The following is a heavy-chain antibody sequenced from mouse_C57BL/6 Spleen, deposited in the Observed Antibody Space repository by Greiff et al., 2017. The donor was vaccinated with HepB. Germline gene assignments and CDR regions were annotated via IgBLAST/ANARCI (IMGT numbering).Heavy chain of an antibody. CDR1: GYTFTSYW. Sequence: QVQLQQPGAELVKPGASVKMSCKASGYTFTSYWITWVKQRPGQGLEWIGDIYPGSGSTNYNEKFKSKATLTVDTSSSTAYMQLSGLTSEDSAVYYCARLDYYGSSYVAFDYWGQGTTLTVSS. CDR3: ARLDYYGSSYVAFDY. V-gene: IGHV1-55*01. J-gene: IGHJ2*01. D-gene: IGHD1-1*01. CDR2: IYPGSGST.